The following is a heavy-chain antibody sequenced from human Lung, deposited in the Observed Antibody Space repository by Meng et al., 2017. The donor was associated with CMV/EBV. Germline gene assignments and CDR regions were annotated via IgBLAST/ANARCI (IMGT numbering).Heavy chain of an antibody. CDR1: WFSVNTREVG. CDR2: IYCDYDK. J-gene: IGHJ5*02. CDR3: ALCSGSWFDP. Sequence: QLPLKESGPSLAKPTQSLTLTCTVSWFSVNTREVGGGWIRQALGKALEWLAVIYCDYDKRYSPSLKSRLTITKDTSKIQVVFTLADMEPVYTSTYYCALCSGSWFDPWGQGTLVTVSS. V-gene: IGHV2-5*02. D-gene: IGHD1-14*01.